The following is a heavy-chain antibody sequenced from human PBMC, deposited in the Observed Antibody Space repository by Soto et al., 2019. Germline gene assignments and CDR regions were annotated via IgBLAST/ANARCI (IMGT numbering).Heavy chain of an antibody. J-gene: IGHJ2*01. D-gene: IGHD3-22*01. Sequence: QVQLVESGGGVVQPGRSLRLSCAASGFTFSSYAMHWVRQAPGKGLEWVAVISYDGSNKYCADSVKGRFTISRDNSKNTLYLQMNSLRAEDTAVYYCARGYYYDSSGYHWYFDLWGRGTLVTVSS. CDR3: ARGYYYDSSGYHWYFDL. V-gene: IGHV3-30-3*01. CDR1: GFTFSSYA. CDR2: ISYDGSNK.